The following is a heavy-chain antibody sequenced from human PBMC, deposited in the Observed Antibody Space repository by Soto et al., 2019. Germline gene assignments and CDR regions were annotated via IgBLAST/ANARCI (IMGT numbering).Heavy chain of an antibody. V-gene: IGHV3-21*06. J-gene: IGHJ4*02. CDR3: ARESEDLTSNFDY. CDR2: ISNTTNYI. Sequence: AGGSLRLSCAASGFTFTRYSMNWVRQAPGKGLEWVSSISNTTNYIYYGDSMKGRFTISRDNAKNSLYLEMNSLRAEDTAVYYCARESEDLTSNFDYWGQGTLVTVSS. CDR1: GFTFTRYS.